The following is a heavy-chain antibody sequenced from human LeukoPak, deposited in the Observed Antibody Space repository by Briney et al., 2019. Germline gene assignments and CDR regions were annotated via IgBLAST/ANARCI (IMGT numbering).Heavy chain of an antibody. CDR1: GGSISSYY. J-gene: IGHJ5*02. D-gene: IGHD6-13*01. CDR2: IYISGST. V-gene: IGHV4-4*07. CDR3: ARGTPQQLVKNWFDP. Sequence: PSETLSLTCTVSGGSISSYYWSWIRQPAGKGLEWIGRIYISGSTNYNPSLKSRVTISVDTSKNQFSLKLSSVTAADTAVYYCARGTPQQLVKNWFDPWGQGTLVTVSS.